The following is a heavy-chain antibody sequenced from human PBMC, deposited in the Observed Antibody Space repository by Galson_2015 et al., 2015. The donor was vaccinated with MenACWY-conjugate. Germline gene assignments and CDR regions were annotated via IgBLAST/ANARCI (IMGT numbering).Heavy chain of an antibody. D-gene: IGHD1-26*01. J-gene: IGHJ6*02. Sequence: SLRLSCAASGFTVSTNYMSWFRQAPGKGLEWVANIKQDGSEKYYVDSVKGRFTISRDNAKNSLYLQMNSLRAEDTAMYYCARHPPGGRGMDVWGQGTTVTVSS. CDR3: ARHPPGGRGMDV. CDR2: IKQDGSEK. CDR1: GFTVSTNY. V-gene: IGHV3-7*03.